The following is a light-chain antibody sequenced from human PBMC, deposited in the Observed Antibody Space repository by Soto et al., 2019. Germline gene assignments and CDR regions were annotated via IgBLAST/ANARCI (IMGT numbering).Light chain of an antibody. CDR1: SSDIGGYNY. CDR2: DVS. CDR3: SSYKSTSTLYV. J-gene: IGLJ2*01. Sequence: QSVLTQPASVSGSPGQSITISCTGTSSDIGGYNYVSCYQQLPGKVPKLIIYDVSNRPSGVSDRFSGSKSGNAASLTISGLQAEDEADYYCSSYKSTSTLYVFGAGTKLTVL. V-gene: IGLV2-14*03.